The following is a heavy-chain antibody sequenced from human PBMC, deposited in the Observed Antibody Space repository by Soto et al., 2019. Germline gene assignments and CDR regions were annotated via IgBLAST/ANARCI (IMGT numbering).Heavy chain of an antibody. CDR1: GYTFTSYY. CDR2: INPSGDST. J-gene: IGHJ4*02. V-gene: IGHV1-46*01. D-gene: IGHD3-16*02. CDR3: ARSYYDYVWGSYRSAQFDY. Sequence: ASVKVSCKASGYTFTSYYMHWVRQAPGQGLEWMGIINPSGDSTSYAQKFQGRVTMTRDTSTSTVYMELSSLRSEDTAVYYCARSYYDYVWGSYRSAQFDYRAQRTPVTVSS.